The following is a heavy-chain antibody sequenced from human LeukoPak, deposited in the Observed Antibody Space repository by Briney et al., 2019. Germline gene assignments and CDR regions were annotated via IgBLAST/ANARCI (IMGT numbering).Heavy chain of an antibody. Sequence: GGSLRLSCAASGFAVSGDYMSWVRQAPAKGLDWVSIIYDDDNKYYADSAKGRFTISRDNSKNTLYLQMNSLRAEDTAVYYCARDLSGPRGYYYGMDVWGQGTTVTVSS. J-gene: IGHJ6*02. V-gene: IGHV3-53*05. CDR1: GFAVSGDY. D-gene: IGHD3-10*01. CDR2: IYDDDNK. CDR3: ARDLSGPRGYYYGMDV.